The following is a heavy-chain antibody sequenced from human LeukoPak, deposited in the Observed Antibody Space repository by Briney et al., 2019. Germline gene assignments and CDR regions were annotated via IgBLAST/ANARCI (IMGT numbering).Heavy chain of an antibody. Sequence: PSETLSLTCTVSGGSMSYIFWNWVRQPAGKGLEWIGRIYTNENTNYNPSLKSRVTMSVDTSNNQSSLKLKSVTAADTAMYYCAREKSVTGSPYYFDYWGQGILVTVSS. CDR1: GGSMSYIF. V-gene: IGHV4-4*07. J-gene: IGHJ4*02. D-gene: IGHD3-9*01. CDR2: IYTNENT. CDR3: AREKSVTGSPYYFDY.